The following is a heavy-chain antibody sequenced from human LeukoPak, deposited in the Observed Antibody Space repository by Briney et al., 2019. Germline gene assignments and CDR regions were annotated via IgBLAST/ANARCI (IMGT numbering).Heavy chain of an antibody. J-gene: IGHJ6*02. Sequence: ASVKVSCKASGYTFTSNYIHWVRQAPGQGLEWMGMIYPRDGSTSYAQKFQGRVTMTRDTSTSTVYMELSSLRSEDTAVYYCASSDFVVVTAIRDYYYGMDVWGQGTTVTVSS. CDR2: IYPRDGST. CDR1: GYTFTSNY. V-gene: IGHV1-46*01. D-gene: IGHD2-21*02. CDR3: ASSDFVVVTAIRDYYYGMDV.